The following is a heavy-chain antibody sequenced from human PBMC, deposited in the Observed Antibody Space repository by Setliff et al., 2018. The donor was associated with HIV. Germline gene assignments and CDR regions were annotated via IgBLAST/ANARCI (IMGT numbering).Heavy chain of an antibody. D-gene: IGHD2-15*01. V-gene: IGHV1-46*02. CDR3: AGSDCSVGSCPGY. CDR2: INPSGGST. CDR1: GYFFNSYY. J-gene: IGHJ4*02. Sequence: ASVKVSCKASGYFFNSYYMQWVRQAPGQGLEWMGVINPSGGSTSYAQKFQGRVTMTRYTSTTTVYMELSSLRSEDTAVYYCAGSDCSVGSCPGYWGQGTPVTVSS.